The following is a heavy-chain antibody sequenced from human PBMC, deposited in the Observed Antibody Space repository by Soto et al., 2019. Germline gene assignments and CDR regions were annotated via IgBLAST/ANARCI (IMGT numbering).Heavy chain of an antibody. Sequence: QVQLQQWGAGLLKPSETLSLTCAVYGGSFSGYYWSWIRQPPGKGLEWIGEINHSGSTNYNPSLKSRVTISVDTSKNQFSLKLSSVTAADTAVYYCARGDGAYYYGMDVWGKGTTVTFSS. CDR2: INHSGST. CDR3: ARGDGAYYYGMDV. D-gene: IGHD3-10*01. V-gene: IGHV4-34*01. J-gene: IGHJ6*04. CDR1: GGSFSGYY.